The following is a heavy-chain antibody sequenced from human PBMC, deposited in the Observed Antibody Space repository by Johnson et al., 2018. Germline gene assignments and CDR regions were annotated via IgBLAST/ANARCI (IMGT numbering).Heavy chain of an antibody. CDR3: ARVLEVADALDI. J-gene: IGHJ3*02. V-gene: IGHV3-30*03. CDR1: GFTVSSNY. D-gene: IGHD5-24*01. Sequence: QVQLVQSGGGLVKPGGSLRLSCAASGFTVSSNYMSWVHQAPGKGLEWVAVISYDGRNKYYADSVKGRLTISRDNSKNSMYLQMNSLRAEDTAVYYCARVLEVADALDIWGQGTMVTVSS. CDR2: ISYDGRNK.